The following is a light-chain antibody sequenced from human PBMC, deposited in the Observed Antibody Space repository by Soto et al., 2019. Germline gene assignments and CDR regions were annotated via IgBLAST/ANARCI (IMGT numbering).Light chain of an antibody. V-gene: IGLV1-40*01. J-gene: IGLJ2*01. CDR2: GNN. Sequence: QSVLTQPPSVSGAPGQRVTISCTGSCSNIGAGYDVHWYQQLPGTAPKLLIYGNNNRPSGVPDRFSGSKSGTSASLAITGLQAEDEADYYCQSYDTSLSGYVIFGRGTKLTVL. CDR1: CSNIGAGYD. CDR3: QSYDTSLSGYVI.